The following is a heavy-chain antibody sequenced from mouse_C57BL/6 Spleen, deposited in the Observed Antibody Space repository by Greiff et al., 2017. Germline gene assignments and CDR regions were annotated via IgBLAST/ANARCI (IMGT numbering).Heavy chain of an antibody. CDR1: GYTFTSYW. J-gene: IGHJ2*01. V-gene: IGHV1-55*01. Sequence: QVQLQQPGAELVKPGASVKMSCKASGYTFTSYWITWVKQRPGQGLEWIGDIYPGSGSTNYNEKFKSKATLTVDPSSSTAYMQLSSLTSEDSAVYYGARFSTTVVAPLGYWGQGTTLTVAS. CDR2: IYPGSGST. CDR3: ARFSTTVVAPLGY. D-gene: IGHD1-1*01.